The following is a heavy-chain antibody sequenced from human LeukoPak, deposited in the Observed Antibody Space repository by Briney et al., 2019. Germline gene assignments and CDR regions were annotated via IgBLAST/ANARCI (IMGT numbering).Heavy chain of an antibody. J-gene: IGHJ6*03. V-gene: IGHV3-33*06. CDR1: GFTFSSYG. Sequence: PGGSLRLSCAASGFTFSSYGMHWVRQAPGKGLEWVAVIWYDGSNKYYADSVKGRFTISRDNSKNTLYLQMNSLRAEDTAVYYCAKAGYSYGGYYCMDVWGKGTTVTVSS. CDR3: AKAGYSYGGYYCMDV. CDR2: IWYDGSNK. D-gene: IGHD5-18*01.